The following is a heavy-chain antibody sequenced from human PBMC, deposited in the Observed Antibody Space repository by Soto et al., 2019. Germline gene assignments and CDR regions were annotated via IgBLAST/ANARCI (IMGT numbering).Heavy chain of an antibody. CDR3: ARKVPGSTSRPDYWYFDL. J-gene: IGHJ2*01. Sequence: EVQLLESGGGLVQPGGSLRLSCAGSGFTFINFAMNWVRQAPGKGLEWVSTISGGGVAAFFADSVRGRFTISRDNSKDPVTLQMNSLGVDDTAVYYCARKVPGSTSRPDYWYFDLWGRGTLVTVSS. V-gene: IGHV3-23*01. CDR1: GFTFINFA. CDR2: ISGGGVAA. D-gene: IGHD3-10*01.